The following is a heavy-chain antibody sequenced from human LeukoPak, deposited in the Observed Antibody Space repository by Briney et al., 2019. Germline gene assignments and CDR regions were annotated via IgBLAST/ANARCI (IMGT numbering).Heavy chain of an antibody. Sequence: ASVKVSCKASGYTFTGYYMHWVRQAPGQGLEWMGWISPNSGGTNYAQQFQGRVTMTRDTSVSTAYMELSRLRSDDTAVYYCARDQRYCSGGSCYPDWFDPWGQGTLVTVSS. J-gene: IGHJ5*02. D-gene: IGHD2-15*01. CDR3: ARDQRYCSGGSCYPDWFDP. CDR2: ISPNSGGT. CDR1: GYTFTGYY. V-gene: IGHV1-2*02.